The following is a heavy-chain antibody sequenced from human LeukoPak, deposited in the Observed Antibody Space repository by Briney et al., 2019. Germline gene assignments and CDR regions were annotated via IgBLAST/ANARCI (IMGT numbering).Heavy chain of an antibody. CDR3: ARSLIVASEDY. V-gene: IGHV3-11*04. CDR1: GFRFDSFY. CDR2: ISASGAVP. D-gene: IGHD3-22*01. Sequence: KPGGSLRLSCAASGFRFDSFYMGWIRQVPGKGLDYIAFISASGAVPYYAESVKGRFTISRDNAKNSVSLQMNSLSADDTAVYYCARSLIVASEDYWGQGTLVTVPS. J-gene: IGHJ4*02.